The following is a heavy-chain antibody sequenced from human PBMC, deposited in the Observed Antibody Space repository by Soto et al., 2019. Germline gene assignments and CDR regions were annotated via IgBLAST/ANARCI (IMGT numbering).Heavy chain of an antibody. D-gene: IGHD3-10*01. CDR3: AKKVQSGSGSQYFDY. J-gene: IGHJ4*02. CDR2: FRTSGDGGTT. Sequence: GGSLRLSCAASGFTFSSYSMSWVRQAPGKGLEWVSGFRTSGDGGTTYYADSVKGRFTISRDNSKNTLFLQMNSLRAEDTAIYYCAKKVQSGSGSQYFDYSGQGTLVTVSS. V-gene: IGHV3-23*01. CDR1: GFTFSSYS.